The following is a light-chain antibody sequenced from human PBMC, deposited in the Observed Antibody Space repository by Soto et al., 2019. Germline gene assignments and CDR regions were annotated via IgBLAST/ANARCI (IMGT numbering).Light chain of an antibody. J-gene: IGLJ1*01. Sequence: QSALTQPASVSGSPGQSITISCTGTSSDVGGYNYVSWYQQHPGKAPKLMIYEVSNRPSGTSNRFSGAKSGNTASLTISGLQVEDEADYHCCSYTSSTNYVFGAGTKVTVL. V-gene: IGLV2-14*01. CDR3: CSYTSSTNYV. CDR2: EVS. CDR1: SSDVGGYNY.